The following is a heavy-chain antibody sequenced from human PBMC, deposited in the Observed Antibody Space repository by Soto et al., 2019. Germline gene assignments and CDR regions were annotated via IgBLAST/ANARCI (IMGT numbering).Heavy chain of an antibody. CDR3: ARVGKRWSSGWKFDY. Sequence: KPSETLSLTCAVYGGSFSGYYWSWIRQPPGKGLEWIGEINHSGSTNYNPSLKSRVTISVDTSKNQFSLKLSSVTAADTAVYYCARVGKRWSSGWKFDYWGQGTLVTVSS. CDR2: INHSGST. D-gene: IGHD6-19*01. J-gene: IGHJ4*02. CDR1: GGSFSGYY. V-gene: IGHV4-34*01.